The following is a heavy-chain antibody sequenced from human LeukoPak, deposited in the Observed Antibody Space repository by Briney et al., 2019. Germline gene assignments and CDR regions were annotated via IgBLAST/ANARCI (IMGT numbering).Heavy chain of an antibody. CDR2: ISYDGSNK. Sequence: GGSLRLSCAASGFTFSSYAMHWVRQAPGKGLEWVAVISYDGSNKYYADSVKGRFTISRDNSKNTLYLQMNSLRAEDTAVYYCARDLLRPRIVGAYDYWGQGTLVTVSS. CDR3: ARDLLRPRIVGAYDY. CDR1: GFTFSSYA. V-gene: IGHV3-30-3*01. J-gene: IGHJ4*02. D-gene: IGHD1-26*01.